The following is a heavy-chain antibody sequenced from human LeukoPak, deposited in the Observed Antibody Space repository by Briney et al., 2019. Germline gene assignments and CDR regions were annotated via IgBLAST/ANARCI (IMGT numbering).Heavy chain of an antibody. CDR1: GFTFSSYA. D-gene: IGHD3-22*01. J-gene: IGHJ4*02. CDR3: AKAHYYDSSGPFDY. Sequence: GGSLRLSCAASGFTFSSYAMSWVRQAPGKRLEVASAISGSGGSTYYADSVKGRFTISRDNSKNTLYLQMNSLRAEDTAVYYCAKAHYYDSSGPFDYWGQGTLVTVSS. CDR2: ISGSGGST. V-gene: IGHV3-23*01.